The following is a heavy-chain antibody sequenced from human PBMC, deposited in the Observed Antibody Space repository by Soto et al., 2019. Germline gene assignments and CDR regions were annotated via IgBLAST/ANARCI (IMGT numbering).Heavy chain of an antibody. V-gene: IGHV4-30-2*01. J-gene: IGHJ6*02. CDR1: GGSISSGGYS. Sequence: SETLSLTCAVSGGSISSGGYSWSWIRQPPGKGLEWIGYIYHSGSTYYNPSLKSRVTISVDRSKNQFSLKLSSVTAADTAVYYCARDRVYYGMDVWGQGATVTV. D-gene: IGHD6-6*01. CDR3: ARDRVYYGMDV. CDR2: IYHSGST.